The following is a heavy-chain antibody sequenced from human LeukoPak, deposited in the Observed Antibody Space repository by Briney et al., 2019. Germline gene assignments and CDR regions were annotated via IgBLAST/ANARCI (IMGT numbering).Heavy chain of an antibody. V-gene: IGHV3-23*01. Sequence: GGSLRLSCAASGFTFSSYAMSWVRQAPGKGLEWVSAINGSGGSTYYADSVKGRFTISRDNSKNTLYLQMNSLRAEDTAVYYCAKDQPVGYCSSTSCYIDYWGQGTLVTVSS. CDR2: INGSGGST. CDR1: GFTFSSYA. J-gene: IGHJ4*02. D-gene: IGHD2-2*02. CDR3: AKDQPVGYCSSTSCYIDY.